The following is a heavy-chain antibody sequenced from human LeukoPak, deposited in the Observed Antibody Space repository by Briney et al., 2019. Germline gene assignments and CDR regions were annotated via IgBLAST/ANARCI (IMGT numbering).Heavy chain of an antibody. D-gene: IGHD6-13*01. V-gene: IGHV3-23*01. J-gene: IGHJ4*02. Sequence: GGPLRLSCAASGFTFSSYAMSWVRQAPEKGLEWVSCISGSGASTYYADSVKGRFTISRDNSKNTLYLQMNSLRAEDTAIYYCAKYTREFDYWGQGTLVTVSS. CDR3: AKYTREFDY. CDR2: ISGSGAST. CDR1: GFTFSSYA.